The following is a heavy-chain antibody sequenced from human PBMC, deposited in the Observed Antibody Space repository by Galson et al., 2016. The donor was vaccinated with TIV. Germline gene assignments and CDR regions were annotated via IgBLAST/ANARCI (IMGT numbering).Heavy chain of an antibody. CDR2: IIPLLSSP. J-gene: IGHJ6*02. CDR3: ARGPGPAGIVGIYYNMDV. Sequence: SVKVSCKASGGTFSRSAISWVRQAPGQGLEWVGGIIPLLSSPSYGQKFQGRLTSTADESMTTSYMELTSLTSDDTAMYYCARGPGPAGIVGIYYNMDVWGQGTTVIVSS. CDR1: GGTFSRSA. V-gene: IGHV1-69*13. D-gene: IGHD1-26*01.